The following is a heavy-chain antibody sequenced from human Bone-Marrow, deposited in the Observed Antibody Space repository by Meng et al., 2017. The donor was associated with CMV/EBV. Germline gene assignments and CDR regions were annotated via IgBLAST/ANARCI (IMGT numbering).Heavy chain of an antibody. D-gene: IGHD4-23*01. Sequence: ASVKVSCKVSGHSLSEVSIDWVRQAPGKGLEWMGGSDPEDSEIIYAQKFKGRGTMTEDTSTDTAYRELSSLRTEDTAVYYCGTDYGGHFLDIWGRGTLVTVSS. CDR3: GTDYGGHFLDI. CDR1: GHSLSEVS. CDR2: SDPEDSEI. J-gene: IGHJ4*02. V-gene: IGHV1-24*01.